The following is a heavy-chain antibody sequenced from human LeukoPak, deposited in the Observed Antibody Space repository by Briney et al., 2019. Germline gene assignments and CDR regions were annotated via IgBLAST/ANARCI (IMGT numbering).Heavy chain of an antibody. J-gene: IGHJ1*01. Sequence: GRSLRLSCAASGFTFSSYAMHWVRQAPGKGLEWVAVKSYDGSNKYYADSVKGRFTISRDNSKNTLYLQMNSLRAEDTAVYYCARDLSDYGDYTFAEYFQHWGQGTLVTVSS. D-gene: IGHD4-17*01. CDR2: KSYDGSNK. CDR1: GFTFSSYA. V-gene: IGHV3-30*04. CDR3: ARDLSDYGDYTFAEYFQH.